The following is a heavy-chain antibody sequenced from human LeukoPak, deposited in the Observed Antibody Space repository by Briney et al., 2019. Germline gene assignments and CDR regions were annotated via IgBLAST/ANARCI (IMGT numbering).Heavy chain of an antibody. CDR3: AREGELLRTFDY. D-gene: IGHD1-26*01. J-gene: IGHJ4*02. CDR1: GGSISSGGYY. CDR2: IYYSGST. Sequence: SQTLSLTCTVSGGSISSGGYYWSWIRQHPGKGLEWIGYIYYSGSTYYNPSLKSRVTISVDTSKNQFSLKLSSVTAADTAVYYCAREGELLRTFDYWGQGTLVTVSS. V-gene: IGHV4-31*03.